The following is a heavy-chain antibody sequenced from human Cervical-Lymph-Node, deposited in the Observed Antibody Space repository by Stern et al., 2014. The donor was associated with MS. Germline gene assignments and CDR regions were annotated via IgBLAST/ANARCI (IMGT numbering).Heavy chain of an antibody. D-gene: IGHD4-11*01. V-gene: IGHV3-33*08. CDR3: ARDRRTTKFFDF. CDR2: IRSDGSTK. CDR1: GFTFSAYG. J-gene: IGHJ4*02. Sequence: VHLVESGGGVVRPGRSLRLSCVASGFTFSAYGMHWVRQAPGKGLEWAAIIRSDGSTKDNADSVKGRFTISRDNSKNTLYLQMTSLRPDDTAVYYCARDRRTTKFFDFWGQGARVTVAS.